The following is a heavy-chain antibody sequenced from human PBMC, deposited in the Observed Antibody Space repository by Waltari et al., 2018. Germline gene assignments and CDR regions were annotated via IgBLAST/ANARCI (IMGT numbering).Heavy chain of an antibody. V-gene: IGHV1-69*10. D-gene: IGHD4-17*01. CDR3: ASAVTTFYYYYYMDV. J-gene: IGHJ6*03. CDR1: GGTFSSYA. Sequence: QVQLVQSGAEVKKPGSSVKVSCKASGGTFSSYAISWVRPAPGQGLEWMGGIIPILGIANYAQKFQGRVTITADKSTSTAYMELSSLRSEDTAVYYCASAVTTFYYYYYMDVWGKGTTVTVSS. CDR2: IIPILGIA.